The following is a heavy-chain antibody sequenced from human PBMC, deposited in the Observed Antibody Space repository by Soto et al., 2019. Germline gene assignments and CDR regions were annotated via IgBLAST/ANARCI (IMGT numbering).Heavy chain of an antibody. CDR3: ASFTVTANWFDP. D-gene: IGHD4-17*01. Sequence: QVQLQQWGAGLLKPSETLSLTCAVYGGSFSGYYWSWIRQPPGKGLEWIGEINHSGSTNYNPSLKSRVTISVDTSKNQFSLKLSSVTAADTAVYYCASFTVTANWFDPWGQGTLVTVSS. CDR1: GGSFSGYY. V-gene: IGHV4-34*01. J-gene: IGHJ5*02. CDR2: INHSGST.